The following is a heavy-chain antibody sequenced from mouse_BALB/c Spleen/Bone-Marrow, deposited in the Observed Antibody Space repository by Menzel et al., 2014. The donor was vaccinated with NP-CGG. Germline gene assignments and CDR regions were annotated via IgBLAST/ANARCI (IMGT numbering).Heavy chain of an antibody. Sequence: QVQLRQPGAELAKPGASVKMSCKASGYTFTSYWMHWVKQRPGQGLEWIGYINPSTGYTEYNQKFKDKATLTADKSSSTAYMQLSSLTSEDSAVYYCARSRTGTYFDYWGQGTTLTVSS. CDR3: ARSRTGTYFDY. V-gene: IGHV1-7*01. J-gene: IGHJ2*01. D-gene: IGHD4-1*01. CDR2: INPSTGYT. CDR1: GYTFTSYW.